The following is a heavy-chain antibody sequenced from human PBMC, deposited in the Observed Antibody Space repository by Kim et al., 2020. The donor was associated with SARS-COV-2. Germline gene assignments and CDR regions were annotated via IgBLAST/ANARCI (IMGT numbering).Heavy chain of an antibody. J-gene: IGHJ4*02. CDR2: ISGSGGST. D-gene: IGHD5-12*01. CDR1: GFTFSSYA. CDR3: ATATESKWLRLIWDY. Sequence: GGSLRLSCAASGFTFSSYAMSWVRQAPGKGLEWVSAISGSGGSTYYADSVKGRFTISRDNSKNTLYLQMNSLRAEDTAVYYCATATESKWLRLIWDYWGQGTLVTVSS. V-gene: IGHV3-23*01.